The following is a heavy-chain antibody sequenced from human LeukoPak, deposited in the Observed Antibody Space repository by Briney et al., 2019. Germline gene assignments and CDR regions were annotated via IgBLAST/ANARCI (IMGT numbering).Heavy chain of an antibody. V-gene: IGHV3-30*03. CDR3: ARGHYGGNSALDY. CDR1: GFTFSTYG. Sequence: TGGSLRLSCAASGFTFSTYGMHWVRQAPGKGLEWVAVISYDGSNKYYVDSVKGRFTISRDNSKNILYLQMNSLRAEDSAVYYCARGHYGGNSALDYWGQGTLVTVSS. D-gene: IGHD4-23*01. CDR2: ISYDGSNK. J-gene: IGHJ4*02.